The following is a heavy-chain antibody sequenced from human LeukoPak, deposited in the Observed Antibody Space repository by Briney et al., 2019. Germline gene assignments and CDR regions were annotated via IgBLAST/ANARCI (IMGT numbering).Heavy chain of an antibody. J-gene: IGHJ4*02. V-gene: IGHV4-31*03. CDR3: ASSRSGRYYFDY. CDR1: GGSIGSGGYY. Sequence: SSQTLSLTCTVSGGSIGSGGYYWSWIRQHPGKGLEWIGHVYYSGTTHYNPSLMSRVTISVDASKNQFSLKLSSVTAADTAVYYCASSRSGRYYFDYWGPGTLVTVSS. D-gene: IGHD5-24*01. CDR2: VYYSGTT.